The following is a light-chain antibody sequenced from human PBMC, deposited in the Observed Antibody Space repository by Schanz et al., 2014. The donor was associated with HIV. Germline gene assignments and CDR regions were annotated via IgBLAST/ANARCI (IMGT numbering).Light chain of an antibody. CDR2: SKN. J-gene: IGLJ3*02. V-gene: IGLV1-44*01. Sequence: SVLTQPPSASGTPGQRVTISCSGSSSNIGFNYVYWYHQSPGTAPKLLIYSKNQRPSGVPDRFSGSKSGTSASLAISGLQSEDEADYYCTTWDDSLNGWVFGGGTKLTVL. CDR3: TTWDDSLNGWV. CDR1: SSNIGFNY.